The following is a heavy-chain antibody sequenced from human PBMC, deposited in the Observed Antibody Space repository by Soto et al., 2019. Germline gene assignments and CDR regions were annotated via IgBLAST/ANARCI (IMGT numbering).Heavy chain of an antibody. Sequence: EVLLVESGGGLVKPGGSLRLSCAASGFTFSTYSMNWVRQAPGKGLEWVSSINTASYIYYADSVKGRFTISRDDAKNSLYLPMNSMRDEDTAVYYCAREGGYCNGGGCRYFDYWGKGNPGHRLL. CDR3: AREGGYCNGGGCRYFDY. D-gene: IGHD2-8*02. CDR1: GFTFSTYS. V-gene: IGHV3-21*01. CDR2: INTASYI. J-gene: IGHJ4*02.